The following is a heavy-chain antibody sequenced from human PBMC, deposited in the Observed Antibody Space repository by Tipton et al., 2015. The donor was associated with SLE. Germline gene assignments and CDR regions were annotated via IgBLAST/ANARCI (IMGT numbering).Heavy chain of an antibody. V-gene: IGHV1-69*01. CDR1: GATFSSYA. CDR2: IIPIFGTA. Sequence: QVQLVQSGAEVKKPGSSVTVSCKASGATFSSYAITWVRQAPGQGLEWMGGIIPIFGTANYAQKFQGKVTITADESTSTAYMELISLRSEDTAVYYCARGTRWRFYYYCGVDVWGQGTTVTVSS. CDR3: ARGTRWRFYYYCGVDV. J-gene: IGHJ6*02.